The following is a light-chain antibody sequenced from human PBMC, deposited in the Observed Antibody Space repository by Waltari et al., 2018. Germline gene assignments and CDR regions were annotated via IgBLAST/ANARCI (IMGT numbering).Light chain of an antibody. CDR2: DAS. V-gene: IGKV3-11*01. J-gene: IGKJ2*01. Sequence: EIVLTQSPGTLSVSPGDTATLSCRASQAVSNYLGWYQQKPGQPPRLPINDASNRAPGVPARFSGSGSGTDFTLTISSLEPEDFGVYYCQQRVSWPVTFGQGTKLEIK. CDR1: QAVSNY. CDR3: QQRVSWPVT.